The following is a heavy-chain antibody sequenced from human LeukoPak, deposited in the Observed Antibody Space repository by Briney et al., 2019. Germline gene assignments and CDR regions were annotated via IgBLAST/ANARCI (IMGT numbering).Heavy chain of an antibody. Sequence: PGRSLRLSCAASGFTFSTYAMHWVRQAPGKGLEWVAVISYDGTNKYYADSVKGRFTISRDNSKNSLYLQMNSLRAEDTAVYYCARLSSGWDFDYWGQGTLVTVSS. CDR2: ISYDGTNK. CDR3: ARLSSGWDFDY. J-gene: IGHJ4*02. D-gene: IGHD6-19*01. CDR1: GFTFSTYA. V-gene: IGHV3-30-3*01.